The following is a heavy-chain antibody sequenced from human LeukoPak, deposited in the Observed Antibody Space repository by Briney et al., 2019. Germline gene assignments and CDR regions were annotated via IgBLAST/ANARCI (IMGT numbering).Heavy chain of an antibody. Sequence: KPSETLSLTCTVSGGPISSYYWSWIRQPAGKGLEWIGRIYTSGSTNYNPSLESRVIMSVDTSKNQFSLKLSSGTAADTAVYYWARDSSGYYWAHYGMDVWRQGTTVSVSS. J-gene: IGHJ6*02. CDR2: IYTSGST. V-gene: IGHV4-4*07. D-gene: IGHD3-22*01. CDR1: GGPISSYY. CDR3: ARDSSGYYWAHYGMDV.